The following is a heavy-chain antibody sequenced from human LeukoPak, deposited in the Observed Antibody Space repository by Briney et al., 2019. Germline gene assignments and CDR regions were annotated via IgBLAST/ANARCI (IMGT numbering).Heavy chain of an antibody. V-gene: IGHV4-59*01. CDR2: IYYSGST. Sequence: PSETLSLTCTVSGGSISSYYWSWIRQPPGKGLEWIGYIYYSGSTNYNPSLKSRVTISVDTSKNQFSLKLSSVTAADTAVCYCARDPHCGGDCYGGDAFDIWGQGTMVTVSS. CDR3: ARDPHCGGDCYGGDAFDI. D-gene: IGHD2-21*02. J-gene: IGHJ3*02. CDR1: GGSISSYY.